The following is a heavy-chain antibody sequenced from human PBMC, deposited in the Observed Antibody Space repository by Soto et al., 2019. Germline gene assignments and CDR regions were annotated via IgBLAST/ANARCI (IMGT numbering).Heavy chain of an antibody. CDR1: GFTFSNSW. CDR3: VKVLARGVGVPRFYFDS. V-gene: IGHV3-74*01. Sequence: DVQLVESGGGLVQPGGSLRLSCAASGFTFSNSWMHWVRQVSGKGLEWVSRINADGTSTSYADSVKGRFTISRDNAKNTLYLHVNSLRAEDTAVYYCVKVLARGVGVPRFYFDSWGQGALVTVSP. D-gene: IGHD2-2*01. J-gene: IGHJ4*02. CDR2: INADGTST.